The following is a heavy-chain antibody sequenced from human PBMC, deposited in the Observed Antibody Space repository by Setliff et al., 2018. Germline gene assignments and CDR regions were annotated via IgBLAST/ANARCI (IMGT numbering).Heavy chain of an antibody. CDR1: GYTFTDYY. D-gene: IGHD2-15*01. Sequence: ASVKVSCKASGYTFTDYYMHWVRQAPGQGLEWMGWIHLNTGGTNYGQKFQGRVTMTRDTSITPAYMELSSLTSDDTAIYYCVRGRKGSTWTGDSWGPGTLVTVSS. J-gene: IGHJ5*02. CDR3: VRGRKGSTWTGDS. CDR2: IHLNTGGT. V-gene: IGHV1-2*02.